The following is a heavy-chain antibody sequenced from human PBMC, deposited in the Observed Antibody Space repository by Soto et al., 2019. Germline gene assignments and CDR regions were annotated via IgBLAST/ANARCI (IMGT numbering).Heavy chain of an antibody. CDR1: GFTFSSYW. V-gene: IGHV3-74*01. D-gene: IGHD7-27*01. CDR2: INGDGSTT. CDR3: ARDRPNSGFDY. Sequence: GGSLRLSCAASGFTFSSYWMHWVRQAPGKGLVWVSRINGDGSTTTYADSVKGRFTISRDNSKNTLYLQMNSLRAEDTAVYYCARDRPNSGFDYWGQGTLVTVSS. J-gene: IGHJ4*02.